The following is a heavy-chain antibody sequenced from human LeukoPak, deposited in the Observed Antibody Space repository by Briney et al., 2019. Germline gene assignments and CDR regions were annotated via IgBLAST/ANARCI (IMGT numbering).Heavy chain of an antibody. CDR1: GFTFSSYW. CDR2: IKQDGSEK. Sequence: GGSLRLSCAASGFTFSSYWMSWVRQAPGKGLEWVANIKQDGSEKYYVDSVKGRFTISRDNAKNSLYLQMNSLRAEDTAVYYCARAKGSYYYGMDVWGQGATVTVSS. V-gene: IGHV3-7*01. CDR3: ARAKGSYYYGMDV. J-gene: IGHJ6*02.